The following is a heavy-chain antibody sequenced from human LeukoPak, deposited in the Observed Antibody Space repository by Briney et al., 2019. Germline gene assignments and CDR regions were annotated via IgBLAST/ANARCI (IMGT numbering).Heavy chain of an antibody. CDR3: AKGYYYDSSGYQYPFDY. CDR1: GFTFSSYA. CDR2: ISGSGGST. V-gene: IGHV3-23*01. Sequence: GGSLRLSCAASGFTFSSYAMSWVRQAPGKGLEWVSAISGSGGSTYYADSVKGRFTISRDNSKNTLYLQMNSLRAEETAVYYCAKGYYYDSSGYQYPFDYWGQGTLVTVSS. J-gene: IGHJ4*02. D-gene: IGHD3-22*01.